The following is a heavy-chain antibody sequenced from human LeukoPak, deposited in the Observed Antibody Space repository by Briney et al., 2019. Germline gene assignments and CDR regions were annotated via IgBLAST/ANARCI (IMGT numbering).Heavy chain of an antibody. D-gene: IGHD6-19*01. Sequence: GGSLRLSCAASGFTVSSNYMSWVRQAPGKGLVWVSRINSDGSSTSYADSVKGRLTISRDNAKNTLYLQMNSLRAEDTAVYYCARDQQWLAEFDYWGQGTLVTVSS. J-gene: IGHJ4*02. V-gene: IGHV3-74*01. CDR1: GFTVSSNY. CDR2: INSDGSST. CDR3: ARDQQWLAEFDY.